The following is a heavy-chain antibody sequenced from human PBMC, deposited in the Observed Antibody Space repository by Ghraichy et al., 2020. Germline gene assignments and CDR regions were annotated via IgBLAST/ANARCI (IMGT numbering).Heavy chain of an antibody. D-gene: IGHD1-7*01. Sequence: GGSLRLSCEASRFTFSNSDMHWVRQGPGKGLEWVGLISNDGNNKYYEDSVKGRFTISRDNYKGTLYLHMNSLRTEDTALYYCARGGPGTSYHYGLDVWGEGTTVTVSS. CDR2: ISNDGNNK. J-gene: IGHJ6*04. V-gene: IGHV3-30*03. CDR3: ARGGPGTSYHYGLDV. CDR1: RFTFSNSD.